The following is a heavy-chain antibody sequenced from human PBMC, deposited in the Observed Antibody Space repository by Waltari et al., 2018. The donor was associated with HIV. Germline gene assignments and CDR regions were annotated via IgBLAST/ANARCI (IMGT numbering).Heavy chain of an antibody. CDR1: GNPFTGYH. CDR3: ARVRGGGMDV. J-gene: IGHJ6*02. Sequence: QEHLVPSGAEVKKPGASVKVSCTAFGNPFTGYHIHWVRQPPGQGFEWVERINHNGGDTHYAQKFQGKVTMTRDTSSSTGYMERHSLTSDDTGVYFCARVRGGGMDVWGQGTTVTVSS. V-gene: IGHV1-2*05. D-gene: IGHD5-12*01. CDR2: INHNGGDT.